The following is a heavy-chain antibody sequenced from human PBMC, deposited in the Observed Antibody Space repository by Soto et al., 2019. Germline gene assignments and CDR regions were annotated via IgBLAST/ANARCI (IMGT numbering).Heavy chain of an antibody. CDR1: GGPISSHY. Sequence: PSETLSLTXTVSGGPISSHYWSWIRQPAGKGLEWIGRIYTSGNTNYNPSLRSRLSMSADTSKNQFSLKLSSVTAADTAIYYCARDTRFYDGVWRSPLNILFDYWGQGILVTVSS. D-gene: IGHD3-16*01. CDR2: IYTSGNT. CDR3: ARDTRFYDGVWRSPLNILFDY. V-gene: IGHV4-4*07. J-gene: IGHJ4*02.